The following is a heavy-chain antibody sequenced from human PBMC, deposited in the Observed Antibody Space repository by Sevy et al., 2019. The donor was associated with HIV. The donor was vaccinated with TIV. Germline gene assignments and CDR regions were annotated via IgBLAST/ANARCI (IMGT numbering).Heavy chain of an antibody. V-gene: IGHV5-51*01. CDR3: ARHTGRLDLPVYSGYDQSYGMDV. D-gene: IGHD5-12*01. CDR2: IYPGDSDT. CDR1: GYSFTSYW. Sequence: GESLKISCKGSGYSFTSYWIGWVRQMPGKGLEWMGIIYPGDSDTRYSPSFQGQVTISADKSISTAYLQWSNLKASDSAMYYCARHTGRLDLPVYSGYDQSYGMDVWGQGTTVTVSS. J-gene: IGHJ6*02.